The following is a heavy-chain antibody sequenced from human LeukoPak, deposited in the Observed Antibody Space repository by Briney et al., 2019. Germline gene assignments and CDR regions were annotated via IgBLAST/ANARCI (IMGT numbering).Heavy chain of an antibody. V-gene: IGHV1-18*01. J-gene: IGHJ4*02. D-gene: IGHD3-10*01. CDR3: ARDHEDVYGSGSYKL. CDR1: GYPFISFG. CDR2: ISAYNGKT. Sequence: ASVKVSCKAAGYPFISFGISWVRQAPGQGLEWMGWISAYNGKTEFAQRFQDRVTMTTDTSTTTAYMELRSLRSDDTAMYYCARDHEDVYGSGSYKLWGQGTRVTVSS.